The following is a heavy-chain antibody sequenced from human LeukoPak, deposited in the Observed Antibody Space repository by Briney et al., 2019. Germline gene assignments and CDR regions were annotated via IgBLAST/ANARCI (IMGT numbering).Heavy chain of an antibody. V-gene: IGHV3-30-3*01. D-gene: IGHD2-15*01. J-gene: IGHJ4*02. CDR3: ARDLFSLREDCSGGSCYFGVDY. CDR1: GFTFSSYA. CDR2: ISYDGSNK. Sequence: PGGSLRLSCAASGFTFSSYAMHWVRQAPGKGLEWVAVISYDGSNKYYADSVKGRFTISRDNSKNTLYLQMNSLRAEDTAVYYCARDLFSLREDCSGGSCYFGVDYWGQGTLVTVSS.